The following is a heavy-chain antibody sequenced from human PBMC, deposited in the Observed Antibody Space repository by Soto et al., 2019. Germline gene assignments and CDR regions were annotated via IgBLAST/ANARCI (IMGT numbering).Heavy chain of an antibody. CDR1: GGSISSYY. V-gene: IGHV4-59*01. D-gene: IGHD6-13*01. J-gene: IGHJ4*02. Sequence: SETLSLTCTVSGGSISSYYWSWIRQPPGKGLEWIGYIYYSGSTNYNPSLKSRVTISVDTSKNQFSLKLSSVTAADTDVYYCARSGTKKPSGYSSSWFNFDYWGQGTLVTVSS. CDR3: ARSGTKKPSGYSSSWFNFDY. CDR2: IYYSGST.